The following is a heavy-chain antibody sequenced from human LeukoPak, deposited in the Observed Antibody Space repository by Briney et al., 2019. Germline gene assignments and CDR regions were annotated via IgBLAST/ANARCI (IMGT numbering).Heavy chain of an antibody. J-gene: IGHJ2*01. CDR1: GGSISSSSYY. Sequence: SETLSLTCTVSGGSISSSSYYWGWIRQPPGKGLEWIGSIYYSGSTYYNPSLKSRVTMSVDTSKNQFSLKLSSVTAADTAVYYCARVKIMRWYFDLWGRGTLVTVSS. CDR2: IYYSGST. CDR3: ARVKIMRWYFDL. D-gene: IGHD2-8*01. V-gene: IGHV4-39*07.